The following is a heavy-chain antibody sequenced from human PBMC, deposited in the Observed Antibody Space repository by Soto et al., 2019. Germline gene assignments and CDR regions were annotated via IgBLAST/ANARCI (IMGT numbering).Heavy chain of an antibody. Sequence: GGSLRLSCAASGFTFSSYAMSWVRQAPGKGLEWVSAISGSGGSTYYADSVKGRFTISRDNSKNTLYLQMNSLRAEDTAVYYCAKDGDIVVVVAAPRWFDPWGQGTLVTV. V-gene: IGHV3-23*01. CDR1: GFTFSSYA. CDR2: ISGSGGST. CDR3: AKDGDIVVVVAAPRWFDP. J-gene: IGHJ5*02. D-gene: IGHD2-15*01.